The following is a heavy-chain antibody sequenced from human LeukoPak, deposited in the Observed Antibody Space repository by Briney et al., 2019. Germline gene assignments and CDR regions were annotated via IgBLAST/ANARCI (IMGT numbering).Heavy chain of an antibody. CDR1: GFTFSSYA. J-gene: IGHJ4*02. Sequence: GRSLRLSCAASGFTFSSYAMHWVRQAPGKGLEWVAVISYDGSNKYYADSVKGRFTISRDNSKNTLYLQVNSLRAEDTAVYYCARDQREVLRYFDWLPPLDYWGQGTLVTVSS. CDR3: ARDQREVLRYFDWLPPLDY. V-gene: IGHV3-30-3*01. CDR2: ISYDGSNK. D-gene: IGHD3-9*01.